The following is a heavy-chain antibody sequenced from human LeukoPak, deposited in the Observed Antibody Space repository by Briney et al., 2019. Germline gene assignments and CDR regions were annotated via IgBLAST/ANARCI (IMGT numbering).Heavy chain of an antibody. Sequence: PGGSLRLSCEASGFTFSSYCMSWVRQAPGKGLEWVANIRDDGGEIYYVDSVKGRFTISRDNAKSSLFLQMNSLSAEDAAVYYCARDKPRGSYYGSIFDSWGQGTLVTVSS. V-gene: IGHV3-7*01. J-gene: IGHJ4*02. CDR2: IRDDGGEI. CDR3: ARDKPRGSYYGSIFDS. D-gene: IGHD1-26*01. CDR1: GFTFSSYC.